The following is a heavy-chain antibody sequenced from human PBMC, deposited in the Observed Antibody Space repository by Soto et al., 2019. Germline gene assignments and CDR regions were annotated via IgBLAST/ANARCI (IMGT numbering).Heavy chain of an antibody. CDR1: GFSLSDHW. CDR3: NRVSSLAMDV. J-gene: IGHJ6*02. V-gene: IGHV3-72*01. Sequence: XVSLRLSSVASGFSLSDHWRDWVLQAPGKGLEWVGRSRDKANSYTTEYAASVKGRFTISRDDSENSVYLLLNSLKTEDTAVYYCNRVSSLAMDVWGQGTTVTVSS. CDR2: SRDKANSYTT.